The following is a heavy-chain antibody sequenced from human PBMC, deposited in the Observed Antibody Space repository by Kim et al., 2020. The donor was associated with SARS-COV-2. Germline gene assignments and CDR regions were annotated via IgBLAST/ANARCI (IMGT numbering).Heavy chain of an antibody. V-gene: IGHV4-31*03. CDR3: ARDPLKNPVPLSYYYYYGMDV. CDR2: IYYSGST. CDR1: GGSISSGGYY. Sequence: SDTLSLTCTVSGGSISSGGYYWSWIRQHPGKGLEWIGYIYYSGSTYYNPSLKSRVTISVDTSKNQFSLKLSSVTAADTAVYYCARDPLKNPVPLSYYYYYGMDVWGQGTTVTVSS. J-gene: IGHJ6*02.